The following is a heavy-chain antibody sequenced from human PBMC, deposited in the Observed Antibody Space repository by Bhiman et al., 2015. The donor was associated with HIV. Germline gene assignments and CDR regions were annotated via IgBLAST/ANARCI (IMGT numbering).Heavy chain of an antibody. CDR3: AREVTPGGPRYYFDY. V-gene: IGHV3-21*03. CDR1: GFTFSRYT. Sequence: VQLVESGGGVVQPGGSLRLSCAASGFTFSRYTMSWVRQAPGKGLEWVSSISSTSTYIYYADSLKGRFTISRDNAKNSLYLQMNSLRAEDTAVYYCAREVTPGGPRYYFDYWGQGTLVTVSS. J-gene: IGHJ4*02. D-gene: IGHD2-21*02. CDR2: ISSTSTYI.